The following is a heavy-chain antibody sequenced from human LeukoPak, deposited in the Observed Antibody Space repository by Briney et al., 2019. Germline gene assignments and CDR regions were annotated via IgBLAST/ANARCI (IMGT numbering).Heavy chain of an antibody. CDR1: GGSISSYY. V-gene: IGHV4-59*08. CDR2: IYYSGST. CDR3: ARHDAHGDYVMSDY. D-gene: IGHD4-17*01. J-gene: IGHJ4*02. Sequence: PSETLSLTCTVSGGSISSYYWSWIRQPPGKGLEWIGYIYYSGSTNYNPSLKSRVTISVDTSKNQFSLKLSSVTAADTAVYYCARHDAHGDYVMSDYWGQGTLVTVSS.